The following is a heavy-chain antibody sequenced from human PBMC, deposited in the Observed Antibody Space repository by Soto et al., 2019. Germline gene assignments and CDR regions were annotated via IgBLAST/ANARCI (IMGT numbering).Heavy chain of an antibody. Sequence: ASVKVSCKVSGYTLTELSMHWVRQAPGKGLEWMGGFDPEDGETIYAQKFQGRVTMTEGTSTDTAYMELSSLRSEDTAVYYCATVYYYDSSGPRAYYYYGMDVWGQGTTVTVSS. J-gene: IGHJ6*02. CDR3: ATVYYYDSSGPRAYYYYGMDV. V-gene: IGHV1-24*01. D-gene: IGHD3-22*01. CDR2: FDPEDGET. CDR1: GYTLTELS.